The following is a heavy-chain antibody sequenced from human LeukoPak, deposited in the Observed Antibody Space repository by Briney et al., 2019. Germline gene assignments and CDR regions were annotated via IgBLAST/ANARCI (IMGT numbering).Heavy chain of an antibody. CDR1: GYTFTGYY. CDR3: ARDRIVVVPAAKTNYYYYYYMDV. V-gene: IGHV1-2*02. J-gene: IGHJ6*03. D-gene: IGHD2-2*01. CDR2: INPNSGGT. Sequence: ASVKVSCKASGYTFTGYYMHWVRQAPGQGLEWMGWINPNSGGTNYAQTFQGRVTMTRDTSISTAYMELSRLRSDDTAVYYCARDRIVVVPAAKTNYYYYYYMDVWGKGTTVTVSS.